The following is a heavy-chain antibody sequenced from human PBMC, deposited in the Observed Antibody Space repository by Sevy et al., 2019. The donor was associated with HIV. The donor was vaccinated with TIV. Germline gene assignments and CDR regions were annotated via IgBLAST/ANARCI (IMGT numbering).Heavy chain of an antibody. CDR2: IYPGDSDT. CDR3: ARVTSLVSDFDY. CDR1: GYSFATNW. J-gene: IGHJ4*02. V-gene: IGHV5-51*01. D-gene: IGHD6-13*01. Sequence: GESLKISCKGSGYSFATNWIGWVRQMPGKGLEWMGIIYPGDSDTRYSPSFQGQFTISADKSISTAYLQWSSLKASDTAMYYCARVTSLVSDFDYWGQGTLVTVSS.